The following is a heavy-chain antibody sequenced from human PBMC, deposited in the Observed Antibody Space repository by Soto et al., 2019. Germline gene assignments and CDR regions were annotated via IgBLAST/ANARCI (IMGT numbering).Heavy chain of an antibody. CDR1: GESISRSNYY. D-gene: IGHD3-3*01. Sequence: LSLTCSVSGESISRSNYYWGWIRQPPGKGLEWIGSIHYSGSTYYNPSLKSRVTISVDTSKNQFSLKLSSVTAADTAVYYCARRGFWSGYWYFDYWGQGTLVTVSS. CDR3: ARRGFWSGYWYFDY. V-gene: IGHV4-39*01. J-gene: IGHJ4*02. CDR2: IHYSGST.